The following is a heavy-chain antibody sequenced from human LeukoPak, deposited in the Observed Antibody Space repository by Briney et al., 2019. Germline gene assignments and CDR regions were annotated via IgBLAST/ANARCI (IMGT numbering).Heavy chain of an antibody. V-gene: IGHV4-34*01. J-gene: IGHJ4*01. Sequence: SETLSLTCAVYGGSFSGYYWSWIRQPPGKGLEWIGEINHSGSTNCNPSLKSRVTISVDTSKNQFSLKLTSVTAADTAVYYCARHPIVGATRGSFDSWGHGTLVTVSS. CDR2: INHSGST. CDR3: ARHPIVGATRGSFDS. D-gene: IGHD1-26*01. CDR1: GGSFSGYY.